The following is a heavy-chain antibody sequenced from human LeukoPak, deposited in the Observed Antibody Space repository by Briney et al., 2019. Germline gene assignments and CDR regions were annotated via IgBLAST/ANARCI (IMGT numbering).Heavy chain of an antibody. D-gene: IGHD3-10*01. V-gene: IGHV4-39*07. CDR3: ARDQGLWFGELNWFDP. CDR2: IYYSGST. Sequence: SETLSLTCTVSGGSISSSSYYWGWIRQPPGKGLEWIGSIYYSGSTYYNPSLKGRVTISVDTSKNQFSLKLSSVTAADTAVYYCARDQGLWFGELNWFDPWGQGTLVTVSS. J-gene: IGHJ5*02. CDR1: GGSISSSSYY.